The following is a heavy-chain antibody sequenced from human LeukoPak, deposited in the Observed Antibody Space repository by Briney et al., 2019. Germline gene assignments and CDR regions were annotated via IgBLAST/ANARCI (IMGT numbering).Heavy chain of an antibody. CDR2: ISYDGSNK. CDR1: GFTFSSYG. J-gene: IGHJ4*02. V-gene: IGHV3-30*18. Sequence: PGGSLRLSCGASGFTFSSYGMHWVRQAPGKGLEWVAIISYDGSNKYYADSVKGRFTISRDNSKNTLYLQMNSLRSEDTAVYYCAKGSPNHYGSGRSIPFDYWGQGTLVTVSS. D-gene: IGHD3-10*01. CDR3: AKGSPNHYGSGRSIPFDY.